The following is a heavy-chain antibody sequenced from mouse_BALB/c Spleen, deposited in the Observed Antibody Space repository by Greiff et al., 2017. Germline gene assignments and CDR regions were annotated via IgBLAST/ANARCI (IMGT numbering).Heavy chain of an antibody. J-gene: IGHJ2*01. CDR2: IYPGNGDT. D-gene: IGHD2-4*01. V-gene: IGHV1-12*01. Sequence: VQLQQPGAELVKPGASVKMSCKASGYTFTSYNMHWVKQTPGQGLEWIGAIYPGNGDTSYNQKFKGKATLTADKSSSTAYMQLSSLTSEDSAVYYCARDDYDAFDYWGQGTTLTVSS. CDR3: ARDDYDAFDY. CDR1: GYTFTSYN.